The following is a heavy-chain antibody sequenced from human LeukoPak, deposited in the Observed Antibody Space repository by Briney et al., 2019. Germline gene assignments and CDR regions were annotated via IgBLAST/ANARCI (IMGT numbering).Heavy chain of an antibody. D-gene: IGHD4-23*01. CDR2: ISSSGSYI. J-gene: IGHJ3*02. CDR1: GFTFSSYS. V-gene: IGHV3-21*01. Sequence: GGSLRLSCAASGFTFSSYSMNWVRQAPGKGLEWVSSISSSGSYIYYADSVKGRFTISRDNAKKSLYLQMNSLRAEDTAVYYCARDLSGYGGNSGPFDIWGQGTMVTVSS. CDR3: ARDLSGYGGNSGPFDI.